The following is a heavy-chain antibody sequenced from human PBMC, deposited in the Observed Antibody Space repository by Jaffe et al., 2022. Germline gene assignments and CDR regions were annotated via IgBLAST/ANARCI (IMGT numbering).Heavy chain of an antibody. CDR1: GFTFSSYA. CDR2: ISGSGGST. CDR3: AKGYYYGSGSYGKGYYMDV. J-gene: IGHJ6*03. Sequence: EVQLLESGGGLVQPGGSLRLSCAASGFTFSSYAMSWVRQAPGKGLEWVSAISGSGGSTYYADSVKGRFTISRDNSKNTLYLQMNSLRAEDTAVYYCAKGYYYGSGSYGKGYYMDVWGKGTTVTVSS. D-gene: IGHD3-10*01. V-gene: IGHV3-23*01.